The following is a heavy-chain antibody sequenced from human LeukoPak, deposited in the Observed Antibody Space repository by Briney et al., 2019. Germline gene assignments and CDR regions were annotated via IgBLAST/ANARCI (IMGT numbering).Heavy chain of an antibody. D-gene: IGHD5-18*01. J-gene: IGHJ4*02. CDR1: GGFIRSSY. V-gene: IGHV4-59*01. CDR2: IYRSVNRYYSEST. Sequence: PSETLSLTCTVSGGFIRSSYWNWIRQPPGKGPEWIGYIYRSVNRYYSESTKYNPSLKSRVSLSIDPSRNQFFLRLNSVTAADTAVYYCARHGQERAVVTPLYYFDYWGQGTLVTVSS. CDR3: ARHGQERAVVTPLYYFDY.